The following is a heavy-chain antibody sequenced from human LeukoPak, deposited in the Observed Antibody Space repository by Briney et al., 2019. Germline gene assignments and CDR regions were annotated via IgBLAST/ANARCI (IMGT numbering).Heavy chain of an antibody. J-gene: IGHJ6*02. V-gene: IGHV3-33*01. CDR3: ARDLLVVVPAATDYYYYYGMDV. D-gene: IGHD2-2*01. CDR2: IWYDGSNK. CDR1: GFTFSSYG. Sequence: GGSLRLSCAASGFTFSSYGMHWVRQAPGKGLEWVAVIWYDGSNKYYADSVKGRFTISRDNSKNTLYLQMNSLRAEDTAVYYCARDLLVVVPAATDYYYYYGMDVWGQGTTVTVSS.